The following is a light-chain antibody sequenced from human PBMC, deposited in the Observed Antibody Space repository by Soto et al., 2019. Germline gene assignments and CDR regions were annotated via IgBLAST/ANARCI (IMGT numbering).Light chain of an antibody. CDR2: GNI. CDR1: GSNIGAGYA. V-gene: IGLV1-40*01. Sequence: QSVLTQPPSVSGAPGQRVTISCTGAGSNIGAGYAVHWYQQLPGTAPKLLIYGNINRPSGVPDRFFGSKSGSSASLTINGLQAEDEGDYYCQSYDSSVTGSPVFAGGTQLTVL. J-gene: IGLJ3*02. CDR3: QSYDSSVTGSPV.